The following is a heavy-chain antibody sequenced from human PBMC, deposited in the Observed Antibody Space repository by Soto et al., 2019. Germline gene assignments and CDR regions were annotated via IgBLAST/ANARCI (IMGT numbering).Heavy chain of an antibody. D-gene: IGHD2-21*02. CDR3: AKDSQVTTSLYSYYYGFDV. J-gene: IGHJ6*02. Sequence: VHLLESGGGLVQTGGSLRLACTASGLTFNHYSMRWVRKAPVKGLEWVSAVSGRGGSTKYADSVKGRFIISRDNSNSTLYLQMDSLRGYDTAVYYCAKDSQVTTSLYSYYYGFDVWGQGTTVTVSS. CDR1: GLTFNHYS. V-gene: IGHV3-23*01. CDR2: VSGRGGST.